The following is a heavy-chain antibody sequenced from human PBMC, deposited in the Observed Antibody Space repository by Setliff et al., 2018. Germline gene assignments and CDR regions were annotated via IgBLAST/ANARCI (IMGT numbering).Heavy chain of an antibody. CDR2: LFDGGSA. CDR1: GYSISNGFY. Sequence: SETLSLTCAVSGYSISNGFYWGWIRQSPVKGLEWIGSLFDGGSAYYSPSLKSRASISLDASKNQFALKLTSATAADTAVYYCARDCSSTSCYGYYYYYGMDVWGQGTTVTVSS. CDR3: ARDCSSTSCYGYYYYYGMDV. J-gene: IGHJ6*02. D-gene: IGHD2-2*01. V-gene: IGHV4-38-2*02.